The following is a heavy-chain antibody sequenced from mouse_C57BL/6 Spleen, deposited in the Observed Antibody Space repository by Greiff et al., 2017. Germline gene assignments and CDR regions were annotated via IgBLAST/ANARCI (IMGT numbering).Heavy chain of an antibody. CDR2: ISSGSSTL. CDR3: ARNWMVGYYAMDY. CDR1: GFTFSDYG. Sequence: EVQRVESGGGLVKPGGSLKLSCAASGFTFSDYGMHWVRQAPEKGLEWVAYISSGSSTLYYADTVKGRFTISRDNAKNTLFLQMTSLRSENTAMYYCARNWMVGYYAMDYWGQGTSVTVSS. J-gene: IGHJ4*01. D-gene: IGHD1-1*02. V-gene: IGHV5-17*01.